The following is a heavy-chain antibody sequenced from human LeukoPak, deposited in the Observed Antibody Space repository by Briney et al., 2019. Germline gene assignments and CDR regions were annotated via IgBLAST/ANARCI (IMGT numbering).Heavy chain of an antibody. CDR1: GYTFSHYS. V-gene: IGHV3-21*01. Sequence: GGSLRLSCAASGYTFSHYSVNWVRQAPGKGLEWVSSISSTSDYIYYADSVKGRFTISRDNTKSSLYLQMNSLRAEDTAVYYCVSGNDPDSTWENYRLDAFDIWGQGTTVTVSS. J-gene: IGHJ3*02. D-gene: IGHD3-16*02. CDR3: VSGNDPDSTWENYRLDAFDI. CDR2: ISSTSDYI.